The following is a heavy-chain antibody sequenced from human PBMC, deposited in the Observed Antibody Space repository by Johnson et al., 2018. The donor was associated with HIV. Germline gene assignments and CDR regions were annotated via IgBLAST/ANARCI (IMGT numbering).Heavy chain of an antibody. CDR1: GFTFDDYA. D-gene: IGHD6-13*01. CDR2: ISWNSGSV. V-gene: IGHV3-9*01. J-gene: IGHJ3*02. Sequence: VQLVESGGGLVQPGRSLRLSCAASGFTFDDYAMHWVRQAPGKGLEWVSGISWNSGSVDYADSVKGRFTISRDNAKNSLYLQMNSLKTEDTAVYYCTTDGYSSSWNRDAFDIWGQGTMVTVSS. CDR3: TTDGYSSSWNRDAFDI.